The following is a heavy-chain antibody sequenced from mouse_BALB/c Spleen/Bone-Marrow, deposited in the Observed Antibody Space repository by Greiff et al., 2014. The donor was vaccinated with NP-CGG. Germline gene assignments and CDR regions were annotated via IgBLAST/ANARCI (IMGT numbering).Heavy chain of an antibody. Sequence: DVQLVESGGGLVKPGGSLKLSCTASGFTFSDYYMYWVRQTPEKRLEWVATISDGGIYTYYPDSVKGRFTISRDNAKNNLYLQMSSLESEDTAMYYCARSGEKYGALDYSGQGTSVTVSS. CDR1: GFTFSDYY. J-gene: IGHJ4*01. CDR2: ISDGGIYT. V-gene: IGHV5-4*02. CDR3: ARSGEKYGALDY. D-gene: IGHD1-1*02.